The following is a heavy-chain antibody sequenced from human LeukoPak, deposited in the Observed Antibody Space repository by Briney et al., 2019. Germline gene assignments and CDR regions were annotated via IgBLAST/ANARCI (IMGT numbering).Heavy chain of an antibody. CDR1: GFDFSIYA. Sequence: GGSLRLSCAASGFDFSIYAIDWVRKAPGRGLERVSSISSGSSFQNYADSVKGRFTISRDNAKNSVYLQMNRLRAEDTAVYFCAREGDPPGFYYYHHLDVWGKGTTVTVSS. J-gene: IGHJ6*03. CDR3: AREGDPPGFYYYHHLDV. D-gene: IGHD3-16*01. V-gene: IGHV3-21*01. CDR2: ISSGSSFQ.